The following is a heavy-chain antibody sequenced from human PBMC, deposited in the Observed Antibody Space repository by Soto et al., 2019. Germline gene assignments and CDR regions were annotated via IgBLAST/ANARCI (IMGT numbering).Heavy chain of an antibody. CDR3: ARGGGFIAGDMVWFDP. CDR2: INHRGTI. Sequence: SEALALTCAVEGGSLSGDSWSWIRQPPGKGLEWIGEINHRGTINYNPSLRSRVIMSVDTSKNEFSLKLNSATAADSAVYYCARGGGFIAGDMVWFDPWGQGTLFTVSS. J-gene: IGHJ5*02. D-gene: IGHD6-13*01. V-gene: IGHV4-34*01. CDR1: GGSLSGDS.